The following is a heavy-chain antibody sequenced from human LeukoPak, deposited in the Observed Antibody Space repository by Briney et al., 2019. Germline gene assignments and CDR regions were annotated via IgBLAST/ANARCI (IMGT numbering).Heavy chain of an antibody. D-gene: IGHD3-22*01. CDR2: IYYSGST. CDR3: AREPPSLYYDSSGYLDY. Sequence: SSETLSLTCSVSDDSITMYYWTWIRQPPGKGLEWIGYIYYSGSTNYNPSLKSRVTISVDTSKNQFSLKLSSVTAADTAVYYCAREPPSLYYDSSGYLDYWGQGTLVTVSS. V-gene: IGHV4-59*01. CDR1: DDSITMYY. J-gene: IGHJ4*02.